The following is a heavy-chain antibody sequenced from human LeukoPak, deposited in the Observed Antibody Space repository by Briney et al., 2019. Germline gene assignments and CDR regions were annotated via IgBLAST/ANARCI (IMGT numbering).Heavy chain of an antibody. D-gene: IGHD6-19*01. CDR3: AKDYQGRRDSGGWYSKAFDY. CDR2: IRYDGSNI. V-gene: IGHV3-30*02. CDR1: GFTFSSYA. Sequence: GGSLRLSCAASGFTFSSYAMHWVRQAPGKGLEWVAFIRYDGSNIYYADSVKGRFTISRDNSKNTLYLQMNSLRAEDTAVYYCAKDYQGRRDSGGWYSKAFDYWGQGTLVTVSS. J-gene: IGHJ4*02.